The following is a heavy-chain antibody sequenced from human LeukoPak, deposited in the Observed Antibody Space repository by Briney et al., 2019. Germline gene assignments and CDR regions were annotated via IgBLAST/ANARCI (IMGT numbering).Heavy chain of an antibody. Sequence: PGGSLRLSCAASGFTFSSYAMSWVRQAPGKGLEWVANIKQDGSEKYYVDSVKGRFTISRDNAKNSLYLQMNSLRAEDTAVYYCAREKRYSSSWYPVDYWGQGTLVTVSS. J-gene: IGHJ4*02. V-gene: IGHV3-7*01. CDR1: GFTFSSYA. CDR3: AREKRYSSSWYPVDY. D-gene: IGHD6-13*01. CDR2: IKQDGSEK.